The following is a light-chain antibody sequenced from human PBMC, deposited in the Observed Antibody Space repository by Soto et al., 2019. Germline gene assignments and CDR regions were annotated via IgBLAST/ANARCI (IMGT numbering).Light chain of an antibody. CDR3: KHYNSYSEA. CDR2: TAS. Sequence: DIQMTQSPSTLSASVVDRVTITCRASQSISSWLAWYQQKPGRAPKLLIYTASSLESGVPSRFSGSGSGTEFTLTISSLQPDDFATYYCKHYNSYSEAFGQGTKVDIK. V-gene: IGKV1-5*03. J-gene: IGKJ1*01. CDR1: QSISSW.